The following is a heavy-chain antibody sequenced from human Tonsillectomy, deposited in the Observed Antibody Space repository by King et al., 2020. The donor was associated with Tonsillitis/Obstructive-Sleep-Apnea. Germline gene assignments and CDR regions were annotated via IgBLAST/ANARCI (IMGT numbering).Heavy chain of an antibody. V-gene: IGHV2-5*02. CDR2: IYWDDDK. J-gene: IGHJ3*01. D-gene: IGHD3-10*01. CDR1: GFSLSTGGVG. CDR3: ARGSYDSDAFDV. Sequence: TLKESGPTLVKPTQTLTLTCTFSGFSLSTGGVGVGWIRQPPGKALEWLALIYWDDDKSYSPSLKSRLTITKDTSKNQVVLTKTNMDPVDTATYYCARGSYDSDAFDVWGQGTMVTVSS.